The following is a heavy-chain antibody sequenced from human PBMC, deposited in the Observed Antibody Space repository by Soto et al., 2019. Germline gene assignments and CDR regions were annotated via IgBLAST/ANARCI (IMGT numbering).Heavy chain of an antibody. CDR3: ARDLFGAARPIDY. V-gene: IGHV3-21*01. CDR2: ISSSSSYI. CDR1: GFTFSSYS. D-gene: IGHD3-16*01. Sequence: GESLKISCAASGFTFSSYSMNWVRQAPGKGLEWVSSISSSSSYIYYADSVKGRFTISRDNAKNSLYLQMNSLRAEDTAVYYCARDLFGAARPIDYWGQGTLVTVYS. J-gene: IGHJ4*02.